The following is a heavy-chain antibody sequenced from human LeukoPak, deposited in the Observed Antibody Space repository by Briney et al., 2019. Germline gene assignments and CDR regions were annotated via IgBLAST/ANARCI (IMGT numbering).Heavy chain of an antibody. Sequence: GASVKVSCKVSGYTLTELSMHWVRQAPGKGLEWMGGFDPEDGETIYAQKFQGRVTMTEDTSTDTAYMELGSLRSEDTAVYYCATGVDDASDSDAFDIWGQGTIVTVSS. CDR2: FDPEDGET. D-gene: IGHD3-22*01. CDR3: ATGVDDASDSDAFDI. CDR1: GYTLTELS. J-gene: IGHJ3*02. V-gene: IGHV1-24*01.